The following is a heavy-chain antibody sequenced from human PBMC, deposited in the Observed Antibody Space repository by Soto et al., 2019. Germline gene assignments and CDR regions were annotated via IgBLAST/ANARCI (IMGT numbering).Heavy chain of an antibody. J-gene: IGHJ5*02. V-gene: IGHV4-59*08. Sequence: PSETLSLTCTVSGGSISSYYWSWIRQPPGKGLEWIGYIYYSGSTNYNPSLKSRVTISVDTSKNQFSLKLSSVTAAYTAVYYSARQRRGYSYAPWFDPWGQGTLVTVSS. CDR1: GGSISSYY. CDR2: IYYSGST. CDR3: ARQRRGYSYAPWFDP. D-gene: IGHD5-18*01.